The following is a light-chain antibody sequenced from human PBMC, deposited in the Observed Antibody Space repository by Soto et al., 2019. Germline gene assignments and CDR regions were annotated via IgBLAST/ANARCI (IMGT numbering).Light chain of an antibody. J-gene: IGLJ3*02. Sequence: QSVLTQPPSASGSPGQSVTISCTGTSSDVGGSGYVSWYQQHPGKAPKLIIHEVNKRPSGVPDRFSGSKSGNTASLTVSGLQPEDEADYYCSSHAGIEIWVFGGGTKLTVL. V-gene: IGLV2-8*01. CDR2: EVN. CDR3: SSHAGIEIWV. CDR1: SSDVGGSGY.